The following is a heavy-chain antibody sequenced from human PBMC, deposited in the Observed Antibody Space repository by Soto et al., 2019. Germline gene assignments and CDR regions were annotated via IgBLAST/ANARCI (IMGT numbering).Heavy chain of an antibody. CDR3: AKDKVPRGEGYGSGGSCYYYCYYGMDV. V-gene: IGHV3-9*01. J-gene: IGHJ6*02. CDR2: ISWNSGSI. CDR1: GFTFDDYA. D-gene: IGHD2-15*01. Sequence: PGGSLRLSCAASGFTFDDYAMHWVRQAPGKGLEWVSGISWNSGSIGYADSVKGRFTISRDNAKNSLYLQMNSLRAEDTALYYCAKDKVPRGEGYGSGGSCYYYCYYGMDVWGQGTTVTVSS.